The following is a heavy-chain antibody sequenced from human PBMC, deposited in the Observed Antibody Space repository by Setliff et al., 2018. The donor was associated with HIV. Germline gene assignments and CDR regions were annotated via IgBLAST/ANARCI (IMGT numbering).Heavy chain of an antibody. J-gene: IGHJ4*02. CDR2: ICDSGIT. CDR1: GGSISNYC. V-gene: IGHV4-59*01. CDR3: AKDQETKRVVVAAAILYN. D-gene: IGHD2-15*01. Sequence: SETLSLTCSVSGGSISNYCWSWIRQPPGKGLEWIGYICDSGITKYSPSLKSRVTISVDRSKNQFSLKLSSVTAADPAVYYCAKDQETKRVVVAAAILYNWGLGTLVTVSS.